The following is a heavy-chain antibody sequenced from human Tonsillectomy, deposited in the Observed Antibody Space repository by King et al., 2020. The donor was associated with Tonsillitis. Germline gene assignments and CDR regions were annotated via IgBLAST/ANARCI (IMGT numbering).Heavy chain of an antibody. J-gene: IGHJ4*02. CDR1: GLTFSSNA. D-gene: IGHD4-17*01. CDR3: AREAYGDYYFDY. V-gene: IGHV3-30*04. CDR2: TSSNEINK. Sequence: VQLVESGGGVVQPGGSLRLSCAASGLTFSSNAMHWVRQAPGKGLEWVAITSSNEINKYYADSVKGRFTISRDKSKNTLYLQMNNLRAEDTAVYYCAREAYGDYYFDYWGQGTLVTVSS.